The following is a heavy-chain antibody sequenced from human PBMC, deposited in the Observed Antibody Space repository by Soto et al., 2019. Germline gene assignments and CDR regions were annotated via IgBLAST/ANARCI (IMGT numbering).Heavy chain of an antibody. J-gene: IGHJ6*03. CDR2: ISAYNGNT. V-gene: IGHV1-18*01. CDR3: ARSVWNYVVYYMDV. D-gene: IGHD1-7*01. CDR1: GYTFTSYG. Sequence: ASVKVSCKASGYTFTSYGISWVRQAPGQGLEWMGWISAYNGNTNYAQKLQGRVTMTTDTSTSTAYMELRSLRSDDTAVYYCARSVWNYVVYYMDVWGKGTTVTVSS.